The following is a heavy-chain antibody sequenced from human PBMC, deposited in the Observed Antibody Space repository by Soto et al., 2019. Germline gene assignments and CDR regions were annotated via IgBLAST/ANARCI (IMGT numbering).Heavy chain of an antibody. CDR2: IYHSGST. V-gene: IGHV4-30-2*01. CDR3: ARVSGEDVLRFLEWYPRYWFDP. D-gene: IGHD3-3*01. Sequence: SETLSLTCAVSGGSISSGGYSWSWIRQPPGKGLEWIGYIYHSGSTYYNPSLKSRVTISVDRSKNQFSLKLSSVTAADTAVYYCARVSGEDVLRFLEWYPRYWFDPWGQGTLVTVSS. CDR1: GGSISSGGYS. J-gene: IGHJ5*02.